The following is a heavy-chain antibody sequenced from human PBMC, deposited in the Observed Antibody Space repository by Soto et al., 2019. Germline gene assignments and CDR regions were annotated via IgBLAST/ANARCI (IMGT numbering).Heavy chain of an antibody. Sequence: GGSLSLSCAASGFTFTRYSMNWVRQAPGKGLEWVSSISSTTNYIYYGDSMKGRFTISRDNAKNSLSLEMNSLRAEDTAVYYCARESEDLTSNFDYWGQGTLGTVSS. V-gene: IGHV3-21*06. CDR2: ISSTTNYI. J-gene: IGHJ4*02. CDR1: GFTFTRYS. CDR3: ARESEDLTSNFDY.